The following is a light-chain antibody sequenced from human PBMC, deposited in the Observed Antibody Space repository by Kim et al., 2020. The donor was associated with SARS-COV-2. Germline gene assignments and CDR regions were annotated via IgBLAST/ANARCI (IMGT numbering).Light chain of an antibody. CDR1: QSVSSN. CDR3: QQYNT. Sequence: EIVMTQSPAPLSVSPGERATLSCRASQSVSSNLAWYQQKPGQAPRLLIYGASTRATGIPARFSGSGSGTEFTLTISSLQSEDFAVYYCQQYNTFGQGTKVEIK. J-gene: IGKJ1*01. V-gene: IGKV3-15*01. CDR2: GAS.